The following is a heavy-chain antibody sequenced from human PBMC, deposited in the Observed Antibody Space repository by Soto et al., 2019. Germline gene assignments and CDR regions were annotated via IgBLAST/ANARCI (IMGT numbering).Heavy chain of an antibody. Sequence: PSETLSLTCAVYGGSFSGYYWSWIRQPPGKGLEWIGEINHSGSTNYNPSFQDKVTFTRDTSATTAYMELSSLRSEDTAVYYCARASYGLVPRGFDSWGQGTLVTVSS. V-gene: IGHV4-34*01. CDR2: INHSGST. J-gene: IGHJ4*02. D-gene: IGHD3-10*01. CDR3: ARASYGLVPRGFDS. CDR1: GGSFSGYY.